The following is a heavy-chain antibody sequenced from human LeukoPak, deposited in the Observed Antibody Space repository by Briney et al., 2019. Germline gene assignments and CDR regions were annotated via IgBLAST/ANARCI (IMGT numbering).Heavy chain of an antibody. D-gene: IGHD5-12*01. CDR1: GFTFSSYA. CDR2: ISGSGGST. V-gene: IGHV3-23*01. CDR3: ARDSTWQLDY. Sequence: PGGSLRLSCAASGFTFSSYAMSWVRQAPGKGLEWVSAISGSGGSTYYAGSVKGRFTISRDNSKNTLYLQMNSLRAEDTAVYFCARDSTWQLDYWGQGTLITVSS. J-gene: IGHJ4*02.